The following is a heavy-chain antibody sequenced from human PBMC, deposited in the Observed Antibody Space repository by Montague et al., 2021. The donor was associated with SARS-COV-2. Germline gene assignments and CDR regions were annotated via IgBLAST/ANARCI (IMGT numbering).Heavy chain of an antibody. J-gene: IGHJ4*02. D-gene: IGHD6-6*01. CDR3: ARGDSSGLGY. Sequence: SLRLSCAASGFTVSSYWMHWVRRAPGKGLVWISHINSDGTTMNYADSVKGRFTISRDTGKNTLYLQMNSLRVEDTALYYCARGDSSGLGYWGQGTLVTVSS. CDR2: INSDGTTM. CDR1: GFTVSSYW. V-gene: IGHV3-74*01.